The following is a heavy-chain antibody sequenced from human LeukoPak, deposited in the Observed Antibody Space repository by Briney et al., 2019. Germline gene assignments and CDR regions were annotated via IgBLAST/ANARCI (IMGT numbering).Heavy chain of an antibody. CDR2: INPSSGST. J-gene: IGHJ1*01. CDR1: EYPFTSYY. CDR3: ARPGSPAAGASDFHH. V-gene: IGHV1-46*01. Sequence: ASVKVSCKASEYPFTSYYIHWVRQAPGQGLEWMGLINPSSGSTNYAQKFLGRVTMTRDTSTSTVHMDLSSLRSEDTAVYYCARPGSPAAGASDFHHWGQGTLSPSP. D-gene: IGHD6-13*01.